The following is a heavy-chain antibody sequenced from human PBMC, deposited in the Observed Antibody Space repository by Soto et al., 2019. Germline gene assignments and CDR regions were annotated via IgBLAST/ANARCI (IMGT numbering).Heavy chain of an antibody. Sequence: SETLSLTCTVSGGSISSYYWSWIRQPPGKGLEWIGYIYYSGSTNYNPSLKSRVTISVDTSKNQFSLKLSSVTAAESAVYYCARYGDYVFDWFDPWGQGTLVTVSS. J-gene: IGHJ5*02. D-gene: IGHD4-17*01. CDR1: GGSISSYY. CDR3: ARYGDYVFDWFDP. V-gene: IGHV4-59*01. CDR2: IYYSGST.